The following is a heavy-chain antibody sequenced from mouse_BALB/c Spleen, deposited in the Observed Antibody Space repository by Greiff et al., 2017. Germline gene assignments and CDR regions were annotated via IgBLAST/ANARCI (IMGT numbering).Heavy chain of an antibody. Sequence: VQLVESGAELARPGASVKLSCKASGYTFTDYYINWVKQRTGQGLEWIGEIYPGSGNTYYNEKFKGKATLTADKSSSTAYMQLSSLTSEDSAVYFCARRPIDYWGQGTTLTVSS. CDR2: IYPGSGNT. J-gene: IGHJ2*01. CDR3: ARRPIDY. V-gene: IGHV1-77*01. CDR1: GYTFTDYY.